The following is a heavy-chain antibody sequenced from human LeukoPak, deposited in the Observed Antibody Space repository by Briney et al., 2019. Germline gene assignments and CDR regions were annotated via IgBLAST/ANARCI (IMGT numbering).Heavy chain of an antibody. CDR2: LSSSSRHT. CDR3: AKFYDILTGYFDY. J-gene: IGHJ4*02. V-gene: IGHV3-11*06. CDR1: GFTFSDYH. Sequence: KPAVTLTLSCAASGFTFSDYHMMWLPPAPGKERVGFSYLSSSSRHTEYEVSVKGRFTISRDNSKATLYLKMISLSDKDASYYYCAKFYDILTGYFDYWGQGTLVTVSS. D-gene: IGHD3-9*01.